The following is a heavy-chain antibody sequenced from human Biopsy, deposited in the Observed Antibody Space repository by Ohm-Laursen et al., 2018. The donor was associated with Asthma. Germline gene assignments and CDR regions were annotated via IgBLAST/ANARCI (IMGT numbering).Heavy chain of an antibody. CDR1: GGSISSFY. J-gene: IGHJ4*02. V-gene: IGHV4-59*01. CDR2: VYWTGST. D-gene: IGHD6-19*01. CDR3: VRAVRNEQWLAPFDY. Sequence: GTLSLTWSVYGGSISSFYWSWIRQSPEKGLEWTGYVYWTGSTNYNPSLKSRVTMSVDTSKNRMFLELTSVTAADTAIYYCVRAVRNEQWLAPFDYWGQGKPVTVSS.